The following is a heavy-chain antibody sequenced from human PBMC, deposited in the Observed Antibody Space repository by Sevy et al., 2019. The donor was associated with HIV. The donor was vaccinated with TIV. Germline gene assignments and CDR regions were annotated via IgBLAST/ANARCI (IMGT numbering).Heavy chain of an antibody. J-gene: IGHJ4*02. CDR1: EFTFSSYG. D-gene: IGHD2-2*01. CDR2: IRFDGSNR. Sequence: GGSLRLSFAASEFTFSSYGMHWVPQAPGKGLEGVAFIRFDGSNRYYADFVKGRFTISRDNSKNTLYLEVVSLRAEDTAVYYCAKDRFTGHCSSTSCYSTYYFDYWGQGTLVTVSS. CDR3: AKDRFTGHCSSTSCYSTYYFDY. V-gene: IGHV3-30*02.